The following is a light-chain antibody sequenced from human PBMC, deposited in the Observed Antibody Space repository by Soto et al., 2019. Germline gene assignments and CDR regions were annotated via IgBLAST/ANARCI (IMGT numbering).Light chain of an antibody. CDR3: CSYGGGSVV. CDR1: SSDVGGYNY. J-gene: IGLJ2*01. V-gene: IGLV2-11*01. CDR2: DVT. Sequence: QSALPQPRSVSGSPGQSVTISCTGTSSDVGGYNYVSWYQQHPGKAPKLMIYDVTKRPTGVPDRFSGSKSGNTASLTISGPEAEDEADYYCCSYGGGSVVLGGGTKLTVL.